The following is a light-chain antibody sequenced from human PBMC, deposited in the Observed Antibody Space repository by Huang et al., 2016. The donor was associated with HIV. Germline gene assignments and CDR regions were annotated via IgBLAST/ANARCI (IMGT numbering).Light chain of an antibody. V-gene: IGKV3-15*01. CDR2: DAS. Sequence: EVVMTQSPVTLSVSPGERATLSCRASQSVNNKLAWFQQKPGQAPRLLIHDASIRATGIPDRFSGSGSGTEFTLTISSLQSEDFAVYYCQQYSNWPPWTFGQGTKVEIK. J-gene: IGKJ1*01. CDR3: QQYSNWPPWT. CDR1: QSVNNK.